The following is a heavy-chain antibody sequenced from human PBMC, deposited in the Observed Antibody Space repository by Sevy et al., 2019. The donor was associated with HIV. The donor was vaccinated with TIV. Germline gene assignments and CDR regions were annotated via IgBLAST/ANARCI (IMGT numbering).Heavy chain of an antibody. CDR2: IYWDEDK. Sequence: SGPTLVKPTQTLTLTCTFSGFSLSTAGVGVGWIRQPPGKALECLALIYWDEDKRYRTSLRRRLTINKDTSKNQVVLTMTNMDPVDTATYYCVHSRMRGNGMDVWCQGTTVTVSS. CDR3: VHSRMRGNGMDV. CDR1: GFSLSTAGVG. J-gene: IGHJ6*02. V-gene: IGHV2-5*02.